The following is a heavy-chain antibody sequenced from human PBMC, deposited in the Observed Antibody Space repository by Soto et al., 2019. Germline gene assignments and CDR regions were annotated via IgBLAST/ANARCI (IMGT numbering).Heavy chain of an antibody. Sequence: GGSLRLSCAASGFTFSSYAMSWVRQAPGKGLEWVSAISGSGGSTYYADSVKGRFTISRDNSKNTLYLQMNSLRAEDTAVYYCATPKLRYFDWLAPNFDYWGQGTLVTVSS. CDR3: ATPKLRYFDWLAPNFDY. CDR1: GFTFSSYA. CDR2: ISGSGGST. J-gene: IGHJ4*02. D-gene: IGHD3-9*01. V-gene: IGHV3-23*01.